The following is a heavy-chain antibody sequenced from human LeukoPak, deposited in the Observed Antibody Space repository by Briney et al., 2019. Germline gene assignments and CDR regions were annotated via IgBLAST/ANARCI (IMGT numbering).Heavy chain of an antibody. D-gene: IGHD4-17*01. CDR2: VFHSGTT. CDR3: ARHSPDYGDDDYFDY. V-gene: IGHV4-34*12. Sequence: SETLSLTCAVYGGSFSDYYWTWIRQTPGKGLEWIGEVFHSGTTNYNPSLKSRVTISVDTSKNQFSLKLSSVTAADTAVYYCARHSPDYGDDDYFDYWGQGTLVTVSS. J-gene: IGHJ4*02. CDR1: GGSFSDYY.